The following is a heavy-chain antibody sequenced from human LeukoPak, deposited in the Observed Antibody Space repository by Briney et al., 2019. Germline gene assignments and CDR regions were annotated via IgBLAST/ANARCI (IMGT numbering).Heavy chain of an antibody. Sequence: TGGSLRLSCAASGFTFSDYYMSWIRQAPGKGLEWVSYISHSGRTMYYADSVKGRLTISRENAKNSLYLQMNSLRAGDTAVYYCARDSIVRGNIGNDMDVWGKGTTVTVSS. J-gene: IGHJ6*03. V-gene: IGHV3-11*01. CDR1: GFTFSDYY. D-gene: IGHD2-8*01. CDR3: ARDSIVRGNIGNDMDV. CDR2: ISHSGRTM.